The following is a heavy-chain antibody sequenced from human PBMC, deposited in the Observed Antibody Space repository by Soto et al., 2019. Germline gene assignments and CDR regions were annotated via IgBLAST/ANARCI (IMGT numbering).Heavy chain of an antibody. CDR2: IRGDAFSQ. J-gene: IGHJ4*02. Sequence: VQLVESGGALVQPGGSLRLSCAASGFTFSDYWMHWVRQAPGKGLVWVSRIRGDAFSQPYADSVKGRFTISRDNAKNTLYLQMNNLGAEDTAVYYCARDLVAGSGSLDYWGQGSLVTVSS. V-gene: IGHV3-74*03. D-gene: IGHD3-10*01. CDR3: ARDLVAGSGSLDY. CDR1: GFTFSDYW.